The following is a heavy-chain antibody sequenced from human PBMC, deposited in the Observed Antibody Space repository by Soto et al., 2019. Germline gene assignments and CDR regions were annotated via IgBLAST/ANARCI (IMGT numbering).Heavy chain of an antibody. CDR2: ISAYNGNT. CDR3: ARRKGTAMVPDYYYYYMDV. D-gene: IGHD5-18*01. V-gene: IGHV1-18*01. Sequence: QVQLVQSGAEVKKPGASVKVSCKASGYTFTSYGISWVRQAPGQGLEWMGWISAYNGNTNYAQKLQGRVTMTTDTSTSTAYMELRRLRSDDTAVYYCARRKGTAMVPDYYYYYMDVWGKGTTVTVSS. CDR1: GYTFTSYG. J-gene: IGHJ6*03.